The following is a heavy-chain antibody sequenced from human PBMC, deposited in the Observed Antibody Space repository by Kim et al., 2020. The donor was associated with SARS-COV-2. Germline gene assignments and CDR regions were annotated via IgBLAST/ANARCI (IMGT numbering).Heavy chain of an antibody. CDR1: GFTFSSYA. Sequence: GGSLRLSCSASGFTFSSYAMHWVRQAPGKGLEYVSAISSNGGSTYYADSVKGRFTISRDNSKNTLYLQMSSLRAEDTAVYYCVKEGSEYYYDSSGANWGQGTLVTVSS. D-gene: IGHD3-22*01. J-gene: IGHJ4*02. V-gene: IGHV3-64D*06. CDR2: ISSNGGST. CDR3: VKEGSEYYYDSSGAN.